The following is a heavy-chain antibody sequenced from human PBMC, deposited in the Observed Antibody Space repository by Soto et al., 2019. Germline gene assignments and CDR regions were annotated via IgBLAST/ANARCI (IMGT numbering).Heavy chain of an antibody. CDR2: IYYTGKT. Sequence: TLSLTCSVSGDPLHICGYYLTWIRQRPGEGLEWMGYIYYTGKTYYSPSLESRLTMSVDRSKNQFSLKLNSVTAADTAVYYCGRDLTSNANCIDPWGQGTLVTVSS. CDR1: GDPLHICGYY. V-gene: IGHV4-31*03. CDR3: GRDLTSNANCIDP. D-gene: IGHD2-2*01. J-gene: IGHJ5*02.